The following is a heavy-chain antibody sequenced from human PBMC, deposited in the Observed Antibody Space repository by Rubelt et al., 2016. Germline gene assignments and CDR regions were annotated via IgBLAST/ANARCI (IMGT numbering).Heavy chain of an antibody. Sequence: QVQLQESGPGLVKPSQTLSLTCTVSGGSISSGGYYWGWIRQPPGKGLQWIGSLFSGSTSYNPSLKSRVTISIDTSKNQFSLRRGSVTAADTAVYFCARVERAGLLWDVWGQGTAVTVSS. CDR2: LFSGST. CDR1: GGSISSGGYY. CDR3: ARVERAGLLWDV. J-gene: IGHJ6*02. D-gene: IGHD3-10*01. V-gene: IGHV4-39*07.